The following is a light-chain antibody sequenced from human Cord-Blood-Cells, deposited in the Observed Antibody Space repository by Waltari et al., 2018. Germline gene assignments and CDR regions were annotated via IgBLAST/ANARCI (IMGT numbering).Light chain of an antibody. V-gene: IGKV1-33*01. CDR2: DAS. J-gene: IGKJ3*01. CDR3: QQYDNLL. CDR1: QDISNY. Sequence: DIQMTQSPSSLSASVGDRVTITCQASQDISNYLNWYQQKPGKAPKLLIYDASNLETGVPSRFSGSGSVTDFTFTISSLQPEDIATYYCQQYDNLLFGPGTKVDIK.